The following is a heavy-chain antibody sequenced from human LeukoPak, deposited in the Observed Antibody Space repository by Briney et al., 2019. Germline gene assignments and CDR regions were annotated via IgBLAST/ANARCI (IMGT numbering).Heavy chain of an antibody. CDR2: INPNSGGT. D-gene: IGHD3-22*01. Sequence: ASVKVSCKASGYTSTGYYMHWVRQAPGQGLEWMGWINPNSGGTNYAQKFQGRVTMTRDTSISTAYMELSRLRSDDTAVYYCARDNRRYYDSSGNGGFDYWGQGTLVTVSS. V-gene: IGHV1-2*02. CDR3: ARDNRRYYDSSGNGGFDY. J-gene: IGHJ4*02. CDR1: GYTSTGYY.